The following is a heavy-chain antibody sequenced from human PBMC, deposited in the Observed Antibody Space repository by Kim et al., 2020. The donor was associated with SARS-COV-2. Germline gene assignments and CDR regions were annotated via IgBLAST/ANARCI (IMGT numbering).Heavy chain of an antibody. CDR3: EAKKGGQTSFDS. J-gene: IGHJ4*02. V-gene: IGHV3-9*01. Sequence: ANADSGKGRFTNARDNAENSLYLQMNSLTTEDTALYFCEAKKGGQTSFDSWGQGTLVTVSS. D-gene: IGHD3-16*01.